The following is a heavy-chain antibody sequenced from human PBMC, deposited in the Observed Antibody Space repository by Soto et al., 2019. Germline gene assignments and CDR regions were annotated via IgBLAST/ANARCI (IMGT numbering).Heavy chain of an antibody. CDR3: ARDHKWDGMDV. J-gene: IGHJ6*02. Sequence: SLSLTCSVSGGSFSSDSFIWSWVRQFPGKGLEWIGYINYSGTTYYNPSLRSRITMSVDTSKNQFSLNLSSVTAADTAVYYCARDHKWDGMDVWGQGTTVTVSS. CDR2: INYSGTT. D-gene: IGHD1-26*01. CDR1: GGSFSSDSFI. V-gene: IGHV4-31*03.